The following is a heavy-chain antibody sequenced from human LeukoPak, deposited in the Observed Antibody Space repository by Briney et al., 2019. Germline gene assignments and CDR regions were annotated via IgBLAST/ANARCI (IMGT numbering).Heavy chain of an antibody. D-gene: IGHD3-10*01. J-gene: IGHJ4*02. CDR1: GYSNSSGYY. CDR3: ARVASRASLEY. Sequence: SETLSLTCAVFGYSNSSGYYWGWIRQPPGKGLEWIGNIYHSGSTYYNPSLQSRVTISVDTSKNQFSLKLSAVTAADTAVYFCARVASRASLEYWGQGKLVTVSS. V-gene: IGHV4-38-2*01. CDR2: IYHSGST.